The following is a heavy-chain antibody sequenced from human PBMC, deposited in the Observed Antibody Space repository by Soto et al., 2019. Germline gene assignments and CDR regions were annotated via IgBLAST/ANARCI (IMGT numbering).Heavy chain of an antibody. Sequence: SETLSLTCAVYGGSFSGYYWSWIRQPPGKGLEWIGEINHSGSTNYNPSLKSRVTISVDTSKNQFSLKLSSVTAADTAVYYCARGVWNCRNYYYYGMDVWGQGTTVTVS. V-gene: IGHV4-34*01. J-gene: IGHJ6*02. CDR1: GGSFSGYY. CDR3: ARGVWNCRNYYYYGMDV. CDR2: INHSGST. D-gene: IGHD1-7*01.